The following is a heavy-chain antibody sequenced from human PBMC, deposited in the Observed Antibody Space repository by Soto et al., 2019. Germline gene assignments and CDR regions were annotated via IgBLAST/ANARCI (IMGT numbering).Heavy chain of an antibody. Sequence: PSETLSLTCAVYGGSFSGYYWSWIRQPPGKGLEWIGEINHSGSTNYNPSLKSRVTISVDTSKNQFSLKLSSVTAADTAVYYCARGGIAARPPYYYYGMDVWGQGTTVTVSS. J-gene: IGHJ6*02. CDR3: ARGGIAARPPYYYYGMDV. V-gene: IGHV4-34*01. CDR2: INHSGST. D-gene: IGHD6-6*01. CDR1: GGSFSGYY.